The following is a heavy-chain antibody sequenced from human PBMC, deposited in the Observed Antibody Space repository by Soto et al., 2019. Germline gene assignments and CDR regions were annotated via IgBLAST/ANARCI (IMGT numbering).Heavy chain of an antibody. J-gene: IGHJ5*02. Sequence: SXKVSYKASVYTXSDYNMDWVRQAPGQGLESIGWITPNSGGTNYVQKFQGMLTMTRDTSISTAYMELRRLRSDDTAVYYCARVFDPWGQVNLVTVSS. V-gene: IGHV1-2*02. CDR3: ARVFDP. CDR2: ITPNSGGT. CDR1: VYTXSDYN.